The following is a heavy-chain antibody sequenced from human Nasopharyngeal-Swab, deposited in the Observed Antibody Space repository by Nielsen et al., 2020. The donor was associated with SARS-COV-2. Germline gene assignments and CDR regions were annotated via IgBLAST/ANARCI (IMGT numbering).Heavy chain of an antibody. CDR3: AREYIFERFDP. CDR1: GYTFTSYY. CDR2: INPNRGGT. D-gene: IGHD3-9*01. Sequence: ASVKVSCKASGYTFTSYYMHWVRQAPGQGLEWMGRINPNRGGTNYAQKFQGRVTMTRDTSIGTAYMELSRLRSDDTAVYYCAREYIFERFDPWGQGTLVTVSS. V-gene: IGHV1-2*06. J-gene: IGHJ5*02.